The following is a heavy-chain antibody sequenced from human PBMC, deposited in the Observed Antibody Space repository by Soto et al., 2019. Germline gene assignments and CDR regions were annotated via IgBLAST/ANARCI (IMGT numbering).Heavy chain of an antibody. D-gene: IGHD2-21*02. Sequence: PGGSLRLSCAASGFTFSGSAMHWVRQASGNGLEWVGRIRSKANSYATAYAASVKGRFTISRDNSKNTLYLQMNSLRAEDTAVYYCAKFYGGNSAHTYTIDPWGQGTLVTVSS. V-gene: IGHV3-73*01. CDR2: IRSKANSYAT. CDR1: GFTFSGSA. J-gene: IGHJ5*02. CDR3: AKFYGGNSAHTYTIDP.